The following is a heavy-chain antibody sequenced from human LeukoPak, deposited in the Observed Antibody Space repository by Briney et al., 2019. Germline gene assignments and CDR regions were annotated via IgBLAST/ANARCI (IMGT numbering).Heavy chain of an antibody. V-gene: IGHV3-21*01. CDR1: GFTFSSYS. Sequence: GGSLRLSCAASGFTFSSYSMNWVRQAPGKGLEWVSSISSRSSYIYYADSVKGRFTISRDNAKNSLYLQMNSLRAEDTAVYYCARDQGFLEWKEDVWGKGTTVTVSS. CDR2: ISSRSSYI. J-gene: IGHJ6*04. D-gene: IGHD3-3*01. CDR3: ARDQGFLEWKEDV.